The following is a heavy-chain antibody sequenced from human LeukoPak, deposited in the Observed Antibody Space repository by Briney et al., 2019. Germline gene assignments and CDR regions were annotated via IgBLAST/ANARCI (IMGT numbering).Heavy chain of an antibody. J-gene: IGHJ6*03. V-gene: IGHV1-69*05. D-gene: IGHD6-13*01. CDR3: ASQYSSSWYVDYYYYYMDV. CDR1: GGTFSSYA. Sequence: SVKVSCKASGGTFSSYAISWVRQAPGQGLEWMGGIIPIFGTANYAQKFQGRVMITTDESTSTAYMELSSLRSEDTAVYYCASQYSSSWYVDYYYYYMDVWGKGTTVTVSS. CDR2: IIPIFGTA.